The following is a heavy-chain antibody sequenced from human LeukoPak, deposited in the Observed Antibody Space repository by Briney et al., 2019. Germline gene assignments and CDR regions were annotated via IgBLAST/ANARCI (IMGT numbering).Heavy chain of an antibody. D-gene: IGHD4-23*01. V-gene: IGHV3-7*03. Sequence: GGSLRLSCAASGFSFSSYWKSWVRQAPGKGLGWVANIKQDGSDKYYLTSVRGRFTISRDNAKNSLFLQMNSLRVEDTAVYYCARGGGHLDCWGQGTLVTVSS. J-gene: IGHJ4*02. CDR2: IKQDGSDK. CDR1: GFSFSSYW. CDR3: ARGGGHLDC.